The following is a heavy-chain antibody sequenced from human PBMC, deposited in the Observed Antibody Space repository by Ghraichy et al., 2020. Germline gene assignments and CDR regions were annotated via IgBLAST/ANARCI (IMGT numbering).Heavy chain of an antibody. CDR2: ISPRDSDT. CDR1: GYRFNTYW. CDR3: ALKRSFYDAYEF. D-gene: IGHD3/OR15-3a*01. Sequence: GESLNISCDGSGYRFNTYWFGWVRQMPGKGLEWMGIISPRDSDTRYSPSFQGQVTISADKSTRTAYLQWNSLKASDTATYYCALKRSFYDAYEFWGQGTLVTVSS. V-gene: IGHV5-51*01. J-gene: IGHJ4*02.